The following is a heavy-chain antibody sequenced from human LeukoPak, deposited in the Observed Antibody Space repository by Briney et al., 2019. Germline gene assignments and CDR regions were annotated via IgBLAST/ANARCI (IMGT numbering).Heavy chain of an antibody. J-gene: IGHJ4*02. CDR2: IFYTGST. V-gene: IGHV4-39*01. CDR1: GGSVSSNHF. Sequence: SETLSLTCAVAGGSVSSNHFWGWIRQPPGKGLEWIGSIFYTGSTYYNPSLKSRVTISVDTSKNHFSLEVNSVTAADPAMYYCARHEQWLLWVAYWGQGTLVTVSS. D-gene: IGHD6-19*01. CDR3: ARHEQWLLWVAY.